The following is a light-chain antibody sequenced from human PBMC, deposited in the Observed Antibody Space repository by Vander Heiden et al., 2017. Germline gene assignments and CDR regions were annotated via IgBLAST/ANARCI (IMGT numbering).Light chain of an antibody. V-gene: IGKV2-28*01. CDR1: QSLLHSNGYNY. CDR3: MQALQTPQYT. J-gene: IGKJ2*01. Sequence: DIVIPQSPLSLPVTPGEPASISCRSSQSLLHSNGYNYLDWYLQKPGQSPQLLIYLGSNRASGVPDRFSGSGSGTDFTLKISRVEAEDVGVYYCMQALQTPQYTFGQGTKLEIK. CDR2: LGS.